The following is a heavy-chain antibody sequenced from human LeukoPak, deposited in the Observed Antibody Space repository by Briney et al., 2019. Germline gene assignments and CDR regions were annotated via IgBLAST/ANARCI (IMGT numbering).Heavy chain of an antibody. CDR2: IRGSGVST. CDR1: GFTFSSYA. V-gene: IGHV3-23*01. CDR3: AKYIGGRPSGDY. D-gene: IGHD2-15*01. J-gene: IGHJ4*02. Sequence: GGSLRLSCVASGFTFSSYAMSWVRQAPGKGLEWVSGIRGSGVSTYYADYVKGRFTISRDNSKNTLSLQMNSLRADDTAVYYCAKYIGGRPSGDYWGQGTLVTVSS.